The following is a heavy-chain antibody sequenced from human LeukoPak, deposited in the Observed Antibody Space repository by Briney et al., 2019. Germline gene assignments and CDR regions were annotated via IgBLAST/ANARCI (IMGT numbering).Heavy chain of an antibody. CDR1: GGSFSGYY. V-gene: IGHV4-34*01. Sequence: LSLTCXVXGGSFSGYYWSWIRQPPGKGLEWIGEINHSGSTNYNPSLKSRVTISVDTSKNQFSLKLSSVTAADTAVYYCARGRITMVRGVILDYWGQGTLVTVSS. J-gene: IGHJ4*02. CDR2: INHSGST. D-gene: IGHD3-10*01. CDR3: ARGRITMVRGVILDY.